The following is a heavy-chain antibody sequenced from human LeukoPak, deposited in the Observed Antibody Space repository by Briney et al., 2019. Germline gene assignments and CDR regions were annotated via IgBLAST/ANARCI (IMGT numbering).Heavy chain of an antibody. CDR2: IYYSGRT. D-gene: IGHD5-12*01. Sequence: PSGTLSLTCAVYGGSFSGYYWSWIRQPPGKGLEWIGSIYYSGRTLYNPSLKSRVTISVDTSKNQFSLKLSSVTAADTAVYYCARSCLIVDIVATIRARLGGNAFDIWGQGTMVTVSS. J-gene: IGHJ3*02. CDR3: ARSCLIVDIVATIRARLGGNAFDI. V-gene: IGHV4-34*01. CDR1: GGSFSGYY.